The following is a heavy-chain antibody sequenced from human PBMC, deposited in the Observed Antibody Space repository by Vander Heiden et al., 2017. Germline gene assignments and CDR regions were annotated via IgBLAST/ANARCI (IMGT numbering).Heavy chain of an antibody. J-gene: IGHJ5*02. V-gene: IGHV1-18*01. CDR2: ISAYNGNT. CDR3: ARDWYDFWSGYYFDP. Sequence: QLQLVQSGAEVKKPGASVKVSCKASGYTFTSYGTTGFRQAARHGLAWMGWISAYNGNTNYAQKLQGRVTITTDTSTNTAYMELRSLRSDDTAVYYCARDWYDFWSGYYFDPWGQGTLVTVSS. D-gene: IGHD3-3*01. CDR1: GYTFTSYG.